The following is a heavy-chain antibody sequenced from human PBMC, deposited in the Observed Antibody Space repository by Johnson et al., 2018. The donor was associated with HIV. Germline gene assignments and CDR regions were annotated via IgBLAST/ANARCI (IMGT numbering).Heavy chain of an antibody. Sequence: VQLVESGGGLVQPGWSLRLSCAASGFTFSDHYMDWVRQAPGKGLEWVGRSRNKANSYTTEYAASVKGRFTISRDDSKNSLYLQMNSLKTEDTAVYYCTRGSFGEVACDNWGHGTKVTVSS. J-gene: IGHJ3*02. CDR1: GFTFSDHY. V-gene: IGHV3-72*01. CDR2: SRNKANSYTT. D-gene: IGHD3-10*01. CDR3: TRGSFGEVACDN.